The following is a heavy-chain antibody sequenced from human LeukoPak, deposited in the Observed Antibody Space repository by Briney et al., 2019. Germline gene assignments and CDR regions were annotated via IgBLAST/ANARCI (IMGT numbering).Heavy chain of an antibody. D-gene: IGHD2-15*01. V-gene: IGHV4-39*01. CDR2: IYYSGST. CDR3: ATPRYCSGGSYCTGDY. J-gene: IGHJ4*02. Sequence: SETLSLTCTVSGGSISSSSYYWGWIRQPPGKGLEWLGSIYYSGSTYYNPSLKSRFTISVDTSKNQFSLKLSSVTAADTAVYYCATPRYCSGGSYCTGDYWGQGTLVTVSS. CDR1: GGSISSSSYY.